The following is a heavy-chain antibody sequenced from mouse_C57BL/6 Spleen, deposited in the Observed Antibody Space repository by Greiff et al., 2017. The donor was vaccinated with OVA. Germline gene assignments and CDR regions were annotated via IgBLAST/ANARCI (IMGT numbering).Heavy chain of an antibody. CDR1: GYAFSSYW. Sequence: QVHVKQSGAELVKPGASVKISCKASGYAFSSYWMNWVKQRPGKGLEWIGQIYPGDGDTNYNGKFKGKATLTADKSSSTAYMQLSSLTSEDSAVYVCAREGTTVGYFDVWGTGTTVTVSS. D-gene: IGHD1-1*01. CDR3: AREGTTVGYFDV. V-gene: IGHV1-80*01. CDR2: IYPGDGDT. J-gene: IGHJ1*03.